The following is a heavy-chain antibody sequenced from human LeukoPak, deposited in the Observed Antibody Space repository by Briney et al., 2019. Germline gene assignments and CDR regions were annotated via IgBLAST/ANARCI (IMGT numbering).Heavy chain of an antibody. CDR1: GFTFSDYY. V-gene: IGHV3-11*05. CDR3: ARGGSSLLD. CDR2: ISARSVFT. Sequence: GGSLRLSCAASGFTFSDYYMTWIRQAPGKGLEWVSCISARSVFTNYADSVKGRFTISRDDAKNLLYLQMSNLRAEDTAVYYCARGGSSLLDWGQGTLVTVSS. J-gene: IGHJ1*01. D-gene: IGHD6-13*01.